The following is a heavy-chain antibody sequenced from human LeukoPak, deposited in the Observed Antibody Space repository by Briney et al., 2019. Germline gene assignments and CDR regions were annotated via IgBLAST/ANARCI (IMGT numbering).Heavy chain of an antibody. J-gene: IGHJ4*02. CDR3: ARLRLGVYGPGFFDY. Sequence: PSETLSLTCTVSGASLSTYYWSWIRQPAGKGVEWIGRLHPSGTTNYSPSLESRVTMSVDTSKNQFSLKLTAVTAADTAVYYCARLRLGVYGPGFFDYWGQGTLVTVSS. D-gene: IGHD3-10*01. CDR1: GASLSTYY. V-gene: IGHV4-4*07. CDR2: LHPSGTT.